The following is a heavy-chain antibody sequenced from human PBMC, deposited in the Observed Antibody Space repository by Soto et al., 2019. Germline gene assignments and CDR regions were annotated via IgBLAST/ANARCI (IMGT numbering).Heavy chain of an antibody. CDR1: GGTFSSYT. CDR2: IIPILGIA. CDR3: ARVGGYCSSTSCLQFDY. J-gene: IGHJ4*02. D-gene: IGHD2-2*01. V-gene: IGHV1-69*02. Sequence: QVQLVQSGAEVKKPGSSVKVSCKASGGTFSSYTISWVRQAPGQGLEWMGRIIPILGIANYAQKFQGRVTITADKSTSTAYMELSSLRSEDTAVYYCARVGGYCSSTSCLQFDYWGQGTLVTVSS.